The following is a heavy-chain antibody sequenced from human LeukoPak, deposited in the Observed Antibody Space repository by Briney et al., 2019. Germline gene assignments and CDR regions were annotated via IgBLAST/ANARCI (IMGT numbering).Heavy chain of an antibody. CDR3: ARAHCGGDCYPFDP. D-gene: IGHD2-21*02. J-gene: IGHJ5*02. CDR1: GGSISSYY. V-gene: IGHV4-59*01. Sequence: PSETLSLTWTVSGGSISSYYWSWIRQPPGKGQEWIGYIYYSGSTNYNPSLKSRVTISVDTSKNQFSLKLSSVTAADTAVYYCARAHCGGDCYPFDPWGQGTLVTVSS. CDR2: IYYSGST.